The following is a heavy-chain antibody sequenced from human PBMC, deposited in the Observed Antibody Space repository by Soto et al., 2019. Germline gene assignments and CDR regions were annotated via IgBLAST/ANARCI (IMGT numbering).Heavy chain of an antibody. CDR2: ISAYNGNT. Sequence: QVQLVQSGAEVKKPGASVKVSCKASGYTFTSYGISWVRQAPGQGLEWMGWISAYNGNTNYAQKLQGRVTMTTDTSTSTAYMELRSLRSDDTAVYYCARVMYSSGWVHRKRYNWFDPWGQGTLVTVSS. J-gene: IGHJ5*02. CDR1: GYTFTSYG. V-gene: IGHV1-18*04. CDR3: ARVMYSSGWVHRKRYNWFDP. D-gene: IGHD6-19*01.